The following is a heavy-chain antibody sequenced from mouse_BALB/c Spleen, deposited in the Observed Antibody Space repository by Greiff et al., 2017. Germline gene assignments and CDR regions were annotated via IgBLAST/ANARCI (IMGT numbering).Heavy chain of an antibody. CDR3: ARSAYYYGSSYAMDY. CDR2: INPSNGRT. J-gene: IGHJ4*01. Sequence: VQLQQPGAELVKPGASVKLSCKASGYTFTSYWMHWVKQRPGQGLEWIGEINPSNGRTNYNEKFKSKATLTVDKSSSTAYMQLSSLTSEDSAVYYCARSAYYYGSSYAMDYWGQGTSVTVSS. D-gene: IGHD1-1*01. CDR1: GYTFTSYW. V-gene: IGHV1S81*02.